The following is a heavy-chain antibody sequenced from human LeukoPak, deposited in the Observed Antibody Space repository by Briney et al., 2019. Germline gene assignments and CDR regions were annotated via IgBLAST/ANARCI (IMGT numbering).Heavy chain of an antibody. CDR2: ITNDGSST. CDR1: GLTFSSHW. J-gene: IGHJ6*02. D-gene: IGHD3-3*01. V-gene: IGHV3-74*01. CDR3: ARSEYDFWSGSYGMDV. Sequence: GGSLRLSCAASGLTFSSHWMHWVRHAPGKGLVWVSRITNDGSSTTYADSVKGRFTISRDNSKNTLYLQMNSLRAEDTAVYYCARSEYDFWSGSYGMDVWGQGTTVTVSS.